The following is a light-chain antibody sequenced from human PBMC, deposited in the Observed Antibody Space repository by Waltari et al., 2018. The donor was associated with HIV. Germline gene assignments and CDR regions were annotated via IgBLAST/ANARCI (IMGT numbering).Light chain of an antibody. J-gene: IGLJ2*01. V-gene: IGLV3-19*01. CDR3: TARDSSGNHVV. CDR1: SLRSYY. CDR2: GKN. Sequence: SSELTQDPAVSVALGQTVRITCQGDSLRSYYASWYQQKPGQAPVLVIYGKNNRPSGIPDRFSGSSSGKSASLTISGAQAEDEADYYCTARDSSGNHVVFGGGTKLTVL.